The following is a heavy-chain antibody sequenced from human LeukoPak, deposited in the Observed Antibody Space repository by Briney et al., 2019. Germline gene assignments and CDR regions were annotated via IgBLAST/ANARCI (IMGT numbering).Heavy chain of an antibody. CDR3: ARGYSYYAFDI. V-gene: IGHV4-59*01. CDR1: GGSISSYY. CDR2: IYYSGST. Sequence: SETLSPTCTVSGGSISSYYWSWIRQPPGKGLEWIGYIYYSGSTNYNPSLKSRVTISVDTSKNQFSLKLSSVTAADTAVYYCARGYSYYAFDIWGQGTMVTVSS. J-gene: IGHJ3*02. D-gene: IGHD5-18*01.